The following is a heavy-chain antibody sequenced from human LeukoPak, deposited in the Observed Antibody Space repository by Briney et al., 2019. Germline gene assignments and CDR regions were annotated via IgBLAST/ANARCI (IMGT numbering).Heavy chain of an antibody. CDR1: GFSLSSYV. V-gene: IGHV3-23*01. CDR2: ISDSGGST. D-gene: IGHD7-27*01. Sequence: GGSLRLSCAASGFSLSSYVMAWVRQAPGKGLEWVSAISDSGGSTYYADSVKGRFTISRDNSKNTLYPQMNSLRAEDTAVYYCAKGAGAIPNDAFDIWGQGTMVTVSS. CDR3: AKGAGAIPNDAFDI. J-gene: IGHJ3*02.